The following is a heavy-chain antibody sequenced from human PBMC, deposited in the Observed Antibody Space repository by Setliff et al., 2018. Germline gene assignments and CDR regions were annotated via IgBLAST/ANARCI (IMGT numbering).Heavy chain of an antibody. V-gene: IGHV4-38-2*02. CDR1: GYSISSGHY. CDR2: LFDSGKT. D-gene: IGHD3-22*01. Sequence: SLTCTVSGYSISSGHYWGWIRQSPGKGLEWIGTLFDSGKTYYNPSLQSRVSISVDTSKNQFSLRLRSATAADTAMYYCAKDPHYDPTYSLPGHGFNIWGPGTMVTVSS. CDR3: AKDPHYDPTYSLPGHGFNI. J-gene: IGHJ3*02.